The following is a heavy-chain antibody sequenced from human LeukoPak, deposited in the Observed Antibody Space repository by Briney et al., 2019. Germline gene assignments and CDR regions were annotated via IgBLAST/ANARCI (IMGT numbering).Heavy chain of an antibody. D-gene: IGHD2-2*01. J-gene: IGHJ4*02. V-gene: IGHV4-59*01. Sequence: PSETLSLTCTVSGGSMTSYYWNWIGQPPGKGLEWIGFIFYSGSTNYNPSLKSRVTISVDTSRNQFSLKLSSVTAADTAIYYCARVDCISTSCPADYWGQGTLVTVSS. CDR2: IFYSGST. CDR3: ARVDCISTSCPADY. CDR1: GGSMTSYY.